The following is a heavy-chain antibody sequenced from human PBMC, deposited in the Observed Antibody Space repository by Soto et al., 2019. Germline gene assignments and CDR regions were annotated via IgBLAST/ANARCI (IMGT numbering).Heavy chain of an antibody. CDR3: TTDVPGALAAAGALGGVRY. J-gene: IGHJ4*02. Sequence: GGSLRLSCAASGFTFNSAWLNWVRQAAEKGLEWGGHIKRKTDGGTTDYAAPVKGRFTISRDGSRNTLYLQMDSLKIEDIAVYFCTTDVPGALAAAGALGGVRYWGPGTLVNVCS. CDR2: IKRKTDGGTT. D-gene: IGHD6-13*01. V-gene: IGHV3-15*07. CDR1: GFTFNSAW.